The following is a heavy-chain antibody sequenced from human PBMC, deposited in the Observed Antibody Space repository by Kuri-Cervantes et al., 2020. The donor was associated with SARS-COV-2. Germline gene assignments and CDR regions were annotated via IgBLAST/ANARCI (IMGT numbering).Heavy chain of an antibody. D-gene: IGHD1-26*01. Sequence: GESLKISCAASGFIFSSYGMNWVRQAPGKGLEWVSTISESGGVTYYADSVMGRFTILRDNSKNTLYLQMSSLRADDTAVYYCVKENSGRAPLMDVWGQGTTVTVSS. CDR3: VKENSGRAPLMDV. CDR1: GFIFSSYG. V-gene: IGHV3-23*01. CDR2: ISESGGVT. J-gene: IGHJ6*02.